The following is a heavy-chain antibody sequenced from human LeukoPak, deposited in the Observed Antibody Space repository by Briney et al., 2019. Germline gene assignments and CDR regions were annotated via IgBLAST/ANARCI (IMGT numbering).Heavy chain of an antibody. V-gene: IGHV3-23*01. J-gene: IGHJ4*02. CDR2: ISGSGGST. CDR1: GFTFSSYA. Sequence: GGSLRLSCAASGFTFSSYAMSWVRQAPGKGLEWVSAISGSGGSTYYADSVKGRFIISRDNSKNTLYLQMNSLRAEDTAVYYCTKGGDIVVVVAATPTPFDYWGQGTLVTVSS. D-gene: IGHD2-15*01. CDR3: TKGGDIVVVVAATPTPFDY.